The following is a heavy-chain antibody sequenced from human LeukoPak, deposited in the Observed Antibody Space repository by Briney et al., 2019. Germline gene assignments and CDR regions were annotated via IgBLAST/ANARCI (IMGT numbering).Heavy chain of an antibody. J-gene: IGHJ4*02. CDR1: GFTFSSYS. CDR2: ISSSSSYI. D-gene: IGHD3-22*01. Sequence: GGSLRLSCAASGFTFSSYSMNWVRQAPGKGLEWVSSISSSSSYIYYADSVKGRFTISRDNAKNSLYLQMNSLRAEDTAVYYCARAAEHYYDSSGKLAYWGQGTLVTVSS. CDR3: ARAAEHYYDSSGKLAY. V-gene: IGHV3-21*01.